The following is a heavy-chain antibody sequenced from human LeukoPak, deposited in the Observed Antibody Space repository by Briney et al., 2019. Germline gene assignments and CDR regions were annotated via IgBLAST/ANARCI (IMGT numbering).Heavy chain of an antibody. CDR3: ARVLYYYASSGNLDY. V-gene: IGHV1-2*02. CDR1: GYTFTGYY. CDR2: INPNSGGT. D-gene: IGHD3-22*01. Sequence: ASVKVSCKASGYTFTGYYMHWVRQAPGQGLEWMGWINPNSGGTNYAQKFQGRVTMTRDTSISTAYMELSRLRSDDTAVYYCARVLYYYASSGNLDYWGQGTRVTVSS. J-gene: IGHJ4*02.